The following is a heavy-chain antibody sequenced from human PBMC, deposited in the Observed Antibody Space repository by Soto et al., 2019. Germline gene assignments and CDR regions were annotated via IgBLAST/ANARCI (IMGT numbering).Heavy chain of an antibody. CDR3: AVPTYYCDSSEPPAY. CDR2: IIPILGIA. CDR1: GGTFSSYT. D-gene: IGHD3-22*01. V-gene: IGHV1-69*02. Sequence: SVKVSCKASGGTFSSYTISWVRQAPGQGLEWMGRIIPILGIANYAQKFQGRVTITADESTSTAYMELSSLRAEDTAVYYCAVPTYYCDSSEPPAYWGQGTLVTVSS. J-gene: IGHJ4*02.